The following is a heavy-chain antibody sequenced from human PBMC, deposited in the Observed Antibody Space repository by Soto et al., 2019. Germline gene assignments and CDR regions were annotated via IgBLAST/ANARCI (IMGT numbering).Heavy chain of an antibody. CDR3: AADKRAYYYDSSGYYSSI. J-gene: IGHJ3*02. V-gene: IGHV1-58*01. CDR1: GYTFSSSA. D-gene: IGHD3-22*01. Sequence: AVKVYCKGSGYTFSSSAVPCVRQDLIQSVEWIGWIVVGSGNTNYAQKFQERVTITRDMSTSTAYMELSSLRSEDTAVYYCAADKRAYYYDSSGYYSSIWGQGKMVTVSS. CDR2: IVVGSGNT.